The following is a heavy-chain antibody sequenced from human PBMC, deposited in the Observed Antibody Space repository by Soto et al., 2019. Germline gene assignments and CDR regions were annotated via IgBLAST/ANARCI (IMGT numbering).Heavy chain of an antibody. D-gene: IGHD2-15*01. Sequence: QVQLQESGPGLVKPSETLSLTCTVSGASISSHYWSWIRQSPGKGLEWLGYIYYSGSTDYNPSLKSRFTNSADTSNNQLSPRPRSEPAAYTAVYYCARPIGTTPAVWYFDLWGRGTLVKVSS. V-gene: IGHV4-59*08. CDR3: ARPIGTTPAVWYFDL. J-gene: IGHJ2*01. CDR1: GASISSHY. CDR2: IYYSGST.